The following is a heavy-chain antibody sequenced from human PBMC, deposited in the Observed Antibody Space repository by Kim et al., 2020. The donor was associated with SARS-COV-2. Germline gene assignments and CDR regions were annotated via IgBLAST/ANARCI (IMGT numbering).Heavy chain of an antibody. CDR1: GFTFSSYG. CDR3: ARRLQGYYYYGMDV. D-gene: IGHD4-4*01. CDR2: IWYDGSNK. Sequence: GGSLRLSCAASGFTFSSYGMHWVRQAPGKGLEWVAVIWYDGSNKYYADSVKGRFTISRDNSKNTLYLQMNSLRAEDTAVYYCARRLQGYYYYGMDVWGQGTTVTVSS. J-gene: IGHJ6*02. V-gene: IGHV3-33*01.